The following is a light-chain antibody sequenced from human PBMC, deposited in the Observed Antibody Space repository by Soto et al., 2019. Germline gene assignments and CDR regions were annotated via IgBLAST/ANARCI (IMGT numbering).Light chain of an antibody. CDR2: DVS. J-gene: IGLJ1*01. CDR3: CSYAGSYSYV. Sequence: QSALTQPRSVSGSPGQSVTISCTGTSSDVGGYNYVSWYQEQPGKAPKLMIYDVSKRPSGVPDRFSGSKSGNTASLTISGLQAEDEADYYCCSYAGSYSYVFGTGTSSPS. V-gene: IGLV2-11*01. CDR1: SSDVGGYNY.